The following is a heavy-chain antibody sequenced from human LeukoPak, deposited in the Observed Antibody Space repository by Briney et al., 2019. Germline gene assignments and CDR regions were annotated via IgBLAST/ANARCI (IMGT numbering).Heavy chain of an antibody. CDR1: GFTFSSYA. J-gene: IGHJ4*02. Sequence: GGSLRLSCAASGFTFSSYAMSWVRQAPGNGLEWVSAISGSGGSTYYADSVKGRFTISRDNSKNTLYLQMNSLRAEDTAVYYCAKVRGGVPAAQYVDYWGQGTLVTVSS. V-gene: IGHV3-23*01. CDR2: ISGSGGST. CDR3: AKVRGGVPAAQYVDY. D-gene: IGHD2-2*01.